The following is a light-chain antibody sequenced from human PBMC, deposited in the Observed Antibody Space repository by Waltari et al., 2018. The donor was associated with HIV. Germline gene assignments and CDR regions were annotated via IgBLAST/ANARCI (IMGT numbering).Light chain of an antibody. Sequence: DIQMTQSPSSLPASVGDRVTITCQASQDISNYLHWYQQKPGTAPKLLIYNASNLETGVSSRFSGSGSGTDFTFTIISLQPEDIATYYCQQYESLPITFGQGTRLEIE. CDR1: QDISNY. CDR3: QQYESLPIT. J-gene: IGKJ5*01. V-gene: IGKV1-33*01. CDR2: NAS.